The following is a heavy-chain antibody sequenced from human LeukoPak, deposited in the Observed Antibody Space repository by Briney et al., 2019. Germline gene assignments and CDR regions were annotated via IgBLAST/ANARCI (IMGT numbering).Heavy chain of an antibody. CDR1: GFTFSSYW. D-gene: IGHD4-17*01. V-gene: IGHV3-30*02. CDR3: ANEGDYGRAFDY. CDR2: IRYDGSNK. J-gene: IGHJ4*02. Sequence: QPGGSLRLSCAASGFTFSSYWMNWVRQAPGKGLEWVAFIRYDGSNKFYADSVKGRFTISRDNSKNALYLQMNSLRAEDAAVYYCANEGDYGRAFDYWGQGTLVTVSS.